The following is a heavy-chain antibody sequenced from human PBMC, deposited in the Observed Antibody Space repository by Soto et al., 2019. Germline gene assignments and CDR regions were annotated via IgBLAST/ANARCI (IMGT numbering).Heavy chain of an antibody. Sequence: GGSLRLSCAASGFTFSSYSMNWVRQAPGKGLEWVSSISSSSSYIYYADSVKGRFTISRDNAKNSLYLQMNSLRAEDTAVYYCARTVVPAAMVGVHYYYYYYMDVWGKGTTVTVSS. CDR3: ARTVVPAAMVGVHYYYYYYMDV. D-gene: IGHD2-2*01. J-gene: IGHJ6*03. CDR2: ISSSSSYI. CDR1: GFTFSSYS. V-gene: IGHV3-21*01.